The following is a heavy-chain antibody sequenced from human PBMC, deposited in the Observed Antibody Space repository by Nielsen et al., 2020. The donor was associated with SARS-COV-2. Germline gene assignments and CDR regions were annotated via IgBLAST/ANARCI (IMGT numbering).Heavy chain of an antibody. V-gene: IGHV4-4*07. Sequence: SETLSLTCTVFGGSISSYYWSWIRQPAGKGLEWIGRIYTSGSTNYNPSLKSRVTMSVDTSKNQFSLKLSSVTAADTAVYYCARVLGFLEWQARFDPWGQGTLVTVSS. CDR2: IYTSGST. J-gene: IGHJ5*02. D-gene: IGHD3-3*01. CDR3: ARVLGFLEWQARFDP. CDR1: GGSISSYY.